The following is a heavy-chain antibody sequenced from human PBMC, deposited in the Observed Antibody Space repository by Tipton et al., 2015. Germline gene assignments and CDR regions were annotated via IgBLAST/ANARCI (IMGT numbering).Heavy chain of an antibody. D-gene: IGHD2-15*01. CDR1: GFTFTHYW. Sequence: SLRLSCAASGFTFTHYWMTWVRQAPGKGLEWVANIKPDGSESYYLESVEGRFTFSRDNAKNSLYLQMNSLRAEDTAVYYCARTKYCSGGSCKYYGMDVWGQGTTVTVSS. CDR2: IKPDGSES. CDR3: ARTKYCSGGSCKYYGMDV. J-gene: IGHJ6*02. V-gene: IGHV3-7*01.